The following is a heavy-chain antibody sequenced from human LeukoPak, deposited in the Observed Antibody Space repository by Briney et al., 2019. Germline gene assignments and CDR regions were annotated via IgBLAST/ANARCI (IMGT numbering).Heavy chain of an antibody. D-gene: IGHD3-3*01. Sequence: ESSETLSLTCSVSGGSIGSRYRYWSWIRQPPGKGLEWIGEINHSGSTNYNPSLKSRVTISVDTSKNQFSLKLSSVTAADTAVYYCARGHPRGPYDFWSGTPYYYYGMDVWGQGTTVTVSS. CDR2: INHSGST. J-gene: IGHJ6*02. CDR3: ARGHPRGPYDFWSGTPYYYYGMDV. V-gene: IGHV4-39*07. CDR1: GGSIGSRYRY.